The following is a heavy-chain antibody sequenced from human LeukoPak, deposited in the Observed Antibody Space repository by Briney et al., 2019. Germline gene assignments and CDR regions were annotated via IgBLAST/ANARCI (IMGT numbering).Heavy chain of an antibody. CDR3: ARGHYYGSGSSNWFDP. Sequence: SQTLSLTCTVSGGSISSGGYYWSWIRQHPGKGLEWIGYIYYSGSTYYNPSLKSRVTISVDTSKNQFSLKLSSVTAADMAVYYCARGHYYGSGSSNWFDPWGQGTLVTVSS. CDR2: IYYSGST. CDR1: GGSISSGGYY. V-gene: IGHV4-31*03. D-gene: IGHD3-10*01. J-gene: IGHJ5*02.